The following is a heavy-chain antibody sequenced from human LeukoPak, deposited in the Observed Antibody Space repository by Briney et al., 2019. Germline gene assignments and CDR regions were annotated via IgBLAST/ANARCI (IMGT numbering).Heavy chain of an antibody. CDR1: GYTLTSYG. CDR2: ISAYNGNT. V-gene: IGHV1-18*01. J-gene: IGHJ4*02. Sequence: ASVKVSCKASGYTLTSYGISWVRQAPGQGLEWMGWISAYNGNTNYAQKLQGRVTMTTDTSTSTAYMELRSLRSDDTAVYYCARVLGIAARRSGEDYWGQGTLVTVSS. D-gene: IGHD6-6*01. CDR3: ARVLGIAARRSGEDY.